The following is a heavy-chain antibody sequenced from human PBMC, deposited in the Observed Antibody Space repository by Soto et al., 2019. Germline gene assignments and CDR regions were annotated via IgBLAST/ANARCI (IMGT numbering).Heavy chain of an antibody. J-gene: IGHJ4*02. V-gene: IGHV3-74*01. D-gene: IGHD3-10*01. Sequence: GGSLRLSCAASAFTFKNHWMHWVRQVPGKGPVWVSRINGDGSFTSYADAVKGRFTISRDNAKNSLYLQMNSLRDEDTAVYFWARDPDGIIDFDYWGQGTQVTVSS. CDR1: AFTFKNHW. CDR2: INGDGSFT. CDR3: ARDPDGIIDFDY.